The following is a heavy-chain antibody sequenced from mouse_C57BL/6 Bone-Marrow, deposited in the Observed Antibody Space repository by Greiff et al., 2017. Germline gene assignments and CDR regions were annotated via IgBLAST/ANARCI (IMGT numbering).Heavy chain of an antibody. D-gene: IGHD2-2*01. CDR3: AMTMVTTGPAY. J-gene: IGHJ3*01. Sequence: EVKLMESGGGLVKPGGSLKLSCAASGFTFSDYEMHWVRQAPEKGLEWVAYISSGSSTIYYADTVKGRFTISRDNAKNTLFLQMTSLRSEDTAMYYCAMTMVTTGPAYWGQGTLVTVSA. V-gene: IGHV5-17*01. CDR1: GFTFSDYE. CDR2: ISSGSSTI.